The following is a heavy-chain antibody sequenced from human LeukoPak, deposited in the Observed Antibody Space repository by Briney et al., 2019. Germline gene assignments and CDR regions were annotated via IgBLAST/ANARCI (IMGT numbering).Heavy chain of an antibody. CDR3: ARELGTSRGFDI. J-gene: IGHJ3*02. CDR1: GFTFGDYA. V-gene: IGHV3-49*04. D-gene: IGHD2-2*01. Sequence: PGRSLRLSCTTSGFTFGDYAMSWVRQAPGMGLEWVGFIREKASGGTKAYAASVEGRFTISTDDSKSIAYLQMTSLKTEDTAVYYCARELGTSRGFDIWGQGTVVTVSS. CDR2: IREKASGGTK.